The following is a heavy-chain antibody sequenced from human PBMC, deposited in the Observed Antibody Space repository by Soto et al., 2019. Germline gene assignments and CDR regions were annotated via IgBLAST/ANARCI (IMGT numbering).Heavy chain of an antibody. CDR1: GGSMSSSRYN. D-gene: IGHD2-2*01. J-gene: IGHJ4*02. Sequence: PSETLSLTCSVSGGSMSSSRYNWGWIRQSPGKGLEWIGSIYYSGSTYYNSALKSRVTISVDTSENQFSLKLSSVTVADTAVYYCARQVLIYYFDYWGQGTLVTVSS. V-gene: IGHV4-39*01. CDR2: IYYSGST. CDR3: ARQVLIYYFDY.